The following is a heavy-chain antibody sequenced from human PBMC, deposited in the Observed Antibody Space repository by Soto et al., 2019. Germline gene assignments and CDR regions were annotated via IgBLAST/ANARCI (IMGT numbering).Heavy chain of an antibody. Sequence: QVQLVQSGAEVKKPGASVKVYCHLSGNTLTKLPMHWVRQAPGKGLEWMGGYDPDDDGTIYAENFQGRLTMTEDTSTNTAYMELSRLTSEDTAVYYCASGRDGYHPLGYWGQGTLVYVSS. D-gene: IGHD5-12*01. CDR3: ASGRDGYHPLGY. CDR1: GNTLTKLP. CDR2: YDPDDDGT. J-gene: IGHJ4*02. V-gene: IGHV1-24*01.